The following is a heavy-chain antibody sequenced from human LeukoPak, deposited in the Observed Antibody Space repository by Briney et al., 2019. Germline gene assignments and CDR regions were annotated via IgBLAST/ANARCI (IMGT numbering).Heavy chain of an antibody. CDR2: ISWNSGSI. D-gene: IGHD1-26*01. V-gene: IGHV3-9*01. CDR3: ARVSGDGESSYRALDI. J-gene: IGHJ3*02. Sequence: GGSLRLSRAASGFTFDDYAMHWVRQAPGKGLEWVSGISWNSGSIGYADSVKGRFTISRDNAKNSLYLQMNSLRVEDTAVYYCARVSGDGESSYRALDIWGQGTMVTVSS. CDR1: GFTFDDYA.